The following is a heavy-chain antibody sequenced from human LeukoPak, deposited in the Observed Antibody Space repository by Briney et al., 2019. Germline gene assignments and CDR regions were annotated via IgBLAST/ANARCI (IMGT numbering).Heavy chain of an antibody. Sequence: PGGSLRLSCAASGFTVSSNYMSWVRQAPGKGLEWVSVIYADGNTYYADSVKGRFTISRDNSKNTLYLQMNRLRAEDTALYYCARGGAARGTMYYFDYWGQGTLVTVSS. D-gene: IGHD1-26*01. CDR2: IYADGNT. V-gene: IGHV3-53*01. J-gene: IGHJ4*02. CDR3: ARGGAARGTMYYFDY. CDR1: GFTVSSNY.